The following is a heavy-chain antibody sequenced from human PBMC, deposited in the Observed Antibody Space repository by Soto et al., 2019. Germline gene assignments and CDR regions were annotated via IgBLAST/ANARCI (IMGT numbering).Heavy chain of an antibody. V-gene: IGHV4-59*01. J-gene: IGHJ6*02. CDR2: IYYSGST. Sequence: QVQLQESGPGLVKPSETLSLTCTVSGGSISSYYWSWIRQPPGKGLEWIGYIYYSGSTNYNPSLKSRVTITVHTSKAPFSLTLSSVTAADTAVYYCARKGRGYLSGVYYYYYYGMDVWGQGTTVTVSS. CDR3: ARKGRGYLSGVYYYYYYGMDV. D-gene: IGHD2-2*03. CDR1: GGSISSYY.